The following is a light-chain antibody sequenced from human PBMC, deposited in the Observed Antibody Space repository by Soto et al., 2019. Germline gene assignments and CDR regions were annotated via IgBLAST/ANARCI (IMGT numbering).Light chain of an antibody. CDR1: QSINNY. Sequence: EIVLTQSPVTLSLSPGERATLSCRASQSINNYLAWYQQKPGQPPRLLIYDASNRATAIPVRFSGSGSGTAFTLTIRSLEPEDSAVYYCHYRGMWPQGATFGGGTKVEIK. V-gene: IGKV3-11*01. CDR3: HYRGMWPQGAT. CDR2: DAS. J-gene: IGKJ4*01.